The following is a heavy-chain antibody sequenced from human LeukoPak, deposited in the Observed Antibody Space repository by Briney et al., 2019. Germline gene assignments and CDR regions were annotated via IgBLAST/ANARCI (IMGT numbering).Heavy chain of an antibody. CDR1: GDSVSRSNYY. V-gene: IGHV4-39*01. J-gene: IGHJ3*02. Sequence: PSETLSLTCTVSGDSVSRSNYYWDWIRQPPGKGLEWLGSIYSSGNTYYNPSLKSRVTISVDTSKNQFSLKLDSVTEKDTAMYYCARNQAVAANRGAFDIWGQGTMVTVSS. CDR3: ARNQAVAANRGAFDI. CDR2: IYSSGNT. D-gene: IGHD6-19*01.